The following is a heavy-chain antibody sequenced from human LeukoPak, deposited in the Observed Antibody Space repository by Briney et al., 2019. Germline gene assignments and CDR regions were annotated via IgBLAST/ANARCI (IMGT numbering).Heavy chain of an antibody. Sequence: GGSLRLSCAASGCPFSRDSMHGVRQSPGKGLVWLSRISPDGSTTNYAGSVEGRFIISRDNAKNTLYLQMNSLRDEDTAVYYCASDVAYKFDYWGRGTLVTVSS. J-gene: IGHJ4*02. V-gene: IGHV3-74*01. CDR2: ISPDGSTT. D-gene: IGHD5-24*01. CDR1: GCPFSRDS. CDR3: ASDVAYKFDY.